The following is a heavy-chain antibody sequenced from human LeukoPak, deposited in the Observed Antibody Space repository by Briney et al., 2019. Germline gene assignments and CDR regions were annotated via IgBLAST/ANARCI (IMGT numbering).Heavy chain of an antibody. D-gene: IGHD2-15*01. Sequence: SETLSLTCTVSGGSISSYYWSWIRQPPGKGXXXXXFVYYRGSTNSNPSLKSRVTLSVDTSKNQSSLTLNSVTAADPAVYYCARHYCTGDNCYYFAYWGQGTLVTVSS. CDR2: VYYRGST. CDR1: GGSISSYY. CDR3: ARHYCTGDNCYYFAY. J-gene: IGHJ4*02. V-gene: IGHV4-59*01.